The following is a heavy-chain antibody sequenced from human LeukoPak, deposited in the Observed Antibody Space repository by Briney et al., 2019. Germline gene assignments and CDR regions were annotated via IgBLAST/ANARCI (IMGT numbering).Heavy chain of an antibody. J-gene: IGHJ4*02. CDR1: GFTFSNYA. CDR3: ARGRSVAEDY. Sequence: PGGSLRLSCAASGFTFSNYAMTWVRQAPGKGLEWVSVISGSGGSTYYADSVKGRFTISRDNSKNTLSLQMNSLRAEDTAVYYCARGRSVAEDYWGQGTLVTVSS. V-gene: IGHV3-23*01. D-gene: IGHD6-19*01. CDR2: ISGSGGST.